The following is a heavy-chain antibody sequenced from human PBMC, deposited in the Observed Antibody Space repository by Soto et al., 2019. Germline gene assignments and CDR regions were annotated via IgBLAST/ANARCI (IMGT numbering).Heavy chain of an antibody. J-gene: IGHJ6*02. Sequence: SETLSLTCTVSGGSISSYYWSWIRQPPGKGLEWIGYIYYSGSTNYNPSLKSRVTISVDTSKNQFSLKLSSVTAADTAVYYCARLSPTGYSSSWSSHYYYYYGMDVWGQGTTVTVSS. CDR3: ARLSPTGYSSSWSSHYYYYYGMDV. D-gene: IGHD6-13*01. CDR1: GGSISSYY. V-gene: IGHV4-59*08. CDR2: IYYSGST.